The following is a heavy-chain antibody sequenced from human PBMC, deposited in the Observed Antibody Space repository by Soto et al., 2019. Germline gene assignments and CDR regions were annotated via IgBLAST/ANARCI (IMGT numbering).Heavy chain of an antibody. V-gene: IGHV3-53*04. D-gene: IGHD3-10*01. J-gene: IGHJ6*03. CDR2: IYSGGST. CDR3: ARDRRYYGSGSYMDV. Sequence: GGSLRLSCAASGFTVISNYMSWVRQAPGKGLEWVSVIYSGGSTYYADSVKGRFTISRHNSKNTLYLQMNSLRAEDTAVYYCARDRRYYGSGSYMDVWGKGTTVSVSS. CDR1: GFTVISNY.